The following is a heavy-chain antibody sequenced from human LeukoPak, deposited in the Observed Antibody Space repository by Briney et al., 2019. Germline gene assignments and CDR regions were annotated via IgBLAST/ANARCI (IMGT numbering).Heavy chain of an antibody. V-gene: IGHV4-59*01. J-gene: IGHJ3*02. Sequence: SETLSLTCTVSGGSISSYYWSWIRQPPGKGLEWIGYIYYSGSTNYNPSLKSRVTISVDTSKNQFSLKLSSVTAADTAVYCCARALVGATSASAFDIWGQGTMVTVSS. CDR3: ARALVGATSASAFDI. D-gene: IGHD1-26*01. CDR2: IYYSGST. CDR1: GGSISSYY.